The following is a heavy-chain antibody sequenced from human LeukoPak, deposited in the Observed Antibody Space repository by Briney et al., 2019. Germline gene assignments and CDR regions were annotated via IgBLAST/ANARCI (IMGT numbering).Heavy chain of an antibody. CDR3: ARDNVVAATFNWFDP. V-gene: IGHV4-4*03. CDR2: FYHSGST. D-gene: IGHD2-15*01. Sequence: PETLSLTCAVSGGSISSDNWWSWVRQPPGKGLEWIGEFYHSGSTNYNPSLKTRVTISVDTSKNQFSLKLSSVTAADTAVYYCARDNVVAATFNWFDPWGQGTLVTVSS. CDR1: GGSISSDNW. J-gene: IGHJ5*02.